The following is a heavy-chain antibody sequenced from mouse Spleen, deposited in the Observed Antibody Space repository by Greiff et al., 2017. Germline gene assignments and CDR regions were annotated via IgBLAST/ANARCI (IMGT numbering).Heavy chain of an antibody. J-gene: IGHJ2*01. Sequence: EVHLVESGGGLVKPGGSLKLSCAASGFTFSSYAMSWVRQTPEKRLEWVATISSGGSYTYYPDSVKGRFTISRDNAKNTLYLQMSSLRSEDTAMYYCARRIYYDYDGGVDYWGQGTTLTVSS. CDR1: GFTFSSYA. CDR2: ISSGGSYT. D-gene: IGHD2-4*01. CDR3: ARRIYYDYDGGVDY. V-gene: IGHV5-9-3*01.